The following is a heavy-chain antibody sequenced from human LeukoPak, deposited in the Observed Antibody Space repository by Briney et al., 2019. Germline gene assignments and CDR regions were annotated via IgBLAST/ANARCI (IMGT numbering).Heavy chain of an antibody. CDR2: IYTSGSS. D-gene: IGHD1-26*01. Sequence: SETLSLTCTVPGGSINSYYWTWIRQPPGKGLEWIGYIYTSGSSNYNPSLRSRVTISVDTSKNQFSLRLTSVTAADTAVYYCARWEGNWFDPWGQGTLVTVSS. CDR1: GGSINSYY. V-gene: IGHV4-4*09. CDR3: ARWEGNWFDP. J-gene: IGHJ5*02.